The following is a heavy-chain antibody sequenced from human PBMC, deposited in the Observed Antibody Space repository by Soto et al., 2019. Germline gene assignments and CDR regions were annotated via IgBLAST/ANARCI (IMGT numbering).Heavy chain of an antibody. CDR1: GFTVSSNY. D-gene: IGHD3-10*01. CDR2: IYSGGST. Sequence: EVQLVESGGGLIQPGGSLRLSCAASGFTVSSNYMSWVRQAPGKGLEWVSVIYSGGSTYYADSVKGRFTISRDNSKNKLYLQMNSLRAEDTAVYYCASSNSIRDWYFDLWGRGTLVTVSS. J-gene: IGHJ2*01. V-gene: IGHV3-53*01. CDR3: ASSNSIRDWYFDL.